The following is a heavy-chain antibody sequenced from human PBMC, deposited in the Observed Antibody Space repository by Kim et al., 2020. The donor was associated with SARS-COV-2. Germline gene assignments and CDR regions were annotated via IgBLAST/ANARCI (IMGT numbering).Heavy chain of an antibody. V-gene: IGHV4-30-2*04. Sequence: KSRVTISVDTSKNQFSLKLSSVTAADTAVYYCARTSGVVIRGLYYYYMDVWGKGTTVTVSS. J-gene: IGHJ6*03. D-gene: IGHD3-3*01. CDR3: ARTSGVVIRGLYYYYMDV.